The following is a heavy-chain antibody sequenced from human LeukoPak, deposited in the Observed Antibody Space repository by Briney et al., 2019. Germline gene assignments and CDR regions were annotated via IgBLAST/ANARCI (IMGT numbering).Heavy chain of an antibody. D-gene: IGHD6-13*01. J-gene: IGHJ4*02. CDR2: IIPIFGTA. CDR1: GGTFSSYA. Sequence: WASVKVSCKASGGTFSSYAISWVRQAPGQGLEWMGGIIPIFGTANYAQKFQGRVTITADKSTSTAYMELSSLRSEDTAVYYCARDPLVGTSSWYYFDYWGQGTLVTVSS. V-gene: IGHV1-69*06. CDR3: ARDPLVGTSSWYYFDY.